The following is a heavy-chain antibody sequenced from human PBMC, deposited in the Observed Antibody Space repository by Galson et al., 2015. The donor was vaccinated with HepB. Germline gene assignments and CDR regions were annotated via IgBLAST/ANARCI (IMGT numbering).Heavy chain of an antibody. J-gene: IGHJ4*02. CDR1: GYSFSNFW. Sequence: QSGAEVKKPGESLKISCKGSGYSFSNFWIGWVRQMPGKGLEWMGIIYPGDSDTRYSPSFQGQVIISAGKSISTAYLQWSSLRASDTAIYFCASRHSYFRSGTWYNVSDYWGQGTLVTVSS. V-gene: IGHV5-51*03. CDR2: IYPGDSDT. D-gene: IGHD3-10*01. CDR3: ASRHSYFRSGTWYNVSDY.